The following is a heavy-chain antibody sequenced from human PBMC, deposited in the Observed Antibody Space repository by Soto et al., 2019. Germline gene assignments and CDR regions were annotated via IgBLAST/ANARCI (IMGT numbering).Heavy chain of an antibody. Sequence: ASVKVSCKASGYTFTGYYMHWVRQAPGQGLEWMGWINPNSGGTNYAQKFQGWVTMTRDTSISTAYMELSRLRSDDTAVYYCARTRYSGYDFDAFDIWGQGTMVTVSS. J-gene: IGHJ3*02. V-gene: IGHV1-2*04. D-gene: IGHD5-12*01. CDR1: GYTFTGYY. CDR3: ARTRYSGYDFDAFDI. CDR2: INPNSGGT.